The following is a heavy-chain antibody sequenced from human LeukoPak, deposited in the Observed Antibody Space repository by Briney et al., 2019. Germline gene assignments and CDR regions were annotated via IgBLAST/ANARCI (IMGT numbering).Heavy chain of an antibody. Sequence: GGSLRLSCAASGFTFSSYDMNWVRQAPGKGLEWVSYISSSGSTIYYGASVKGRFTISRDNAKNSLYLQMNSLRAEDTAVYYCARARGYSGYDSANFDYWSEGTLVTVYS. CDR3: ARARGYSGYDSANFDY. D-gene: IGHD5-12*01. J-gene: IGHJ4*02. CDR2: ISSSGSTI. CDR1: GFTFSSYD. V-gene: IGHV3-48*03.